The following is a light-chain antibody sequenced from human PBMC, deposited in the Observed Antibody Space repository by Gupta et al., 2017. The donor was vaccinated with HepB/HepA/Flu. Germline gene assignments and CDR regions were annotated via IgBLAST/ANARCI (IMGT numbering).Light chain of an antibody. CDR1: QSVSTN. Sequence: ETVMTQSPATLSVSPGETATLSCRASQSVSTNLAWYQQKPGQAPRLLIYGASTRATGIPARFSGSGSGTEFTLTISSRQSEDFAVYYCQQSNNWPPLTFGGGTKVEIK. CDR3: QQSNNWPPLT. J-gene: IGKJ4*01. V-gene: IGKV3-15*01. CDR2: GAS.